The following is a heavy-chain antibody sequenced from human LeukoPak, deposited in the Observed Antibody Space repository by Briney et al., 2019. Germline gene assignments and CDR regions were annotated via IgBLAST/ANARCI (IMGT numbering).Heavy chain of an antibody. Sequence: SETLALTCTVSGGSISSSTYYWAWIRQPPGQGLEYIGSIYYSGNTYYNPSLKSRVTMAVDTSKNQFSLKLSSVTAADTAVYYCARRAVVVPAAMGVPSYYFDYWGQGTLVTVSS. CDR1: GGSISSSTYY. D-gene: IGHD2-2*01. V-gene: IGHV4-39*01. J-gene: IGHJ4*02. CDR3: ARRAVVVPAAMGVPSYYFDY. CDR2: IYYSGNT.